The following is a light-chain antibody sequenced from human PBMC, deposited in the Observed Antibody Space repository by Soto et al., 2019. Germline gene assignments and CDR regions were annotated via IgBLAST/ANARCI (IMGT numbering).Light chain of an antibody. V-gene: IGKV3-20*01. CDR1: QCVGSMN. J-gene: IGKJ1*01. CDR3: HQYGKSPLT. CDR2: GAS. Sequence: ETVLSQSPGRLSLSPGESSTLSCCVSQCVGSMNLAWYQQKPGQPPRLLIYGASSRAAGIPDGFSGSGSGTDFNLIVSRLAPEDFAVYYCHQYGKSPLTFGQGTKVDIK.